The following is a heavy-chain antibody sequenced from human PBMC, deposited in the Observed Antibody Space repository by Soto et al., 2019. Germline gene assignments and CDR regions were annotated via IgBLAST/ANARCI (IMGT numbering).Heavy chain of an antibody. CDR3: ARESGGATATLDYYYFYMDA. J-gene: IGHJ6*03. CDR2: IIPIIGIT. V-gene: IGHV1-69*04. D-gene: IGHD5-12*01. Sequence: SVKVSCKASGGTFSSYTISWVRQAPGQGLEWMGRIIPIIGITKFAQKFQGRVTMTGDKSTRTAYMELSWLKSEDTAVYYCARESGGATATLDYYYFYMDAWGKGTTVTVSS. CDR1: GGTFSSYT.